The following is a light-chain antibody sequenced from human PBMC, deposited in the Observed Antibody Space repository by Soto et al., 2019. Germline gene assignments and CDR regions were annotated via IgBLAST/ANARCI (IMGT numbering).Light chain of an antibody. V-gene: IGLV1-40*03. Sequence: QAVVTQPPSVSGAPGQRVTISCTGSTSNIGAVYDVHWYQQLPGTAPKIVIYNNNNRPSGVPDRFSGSKSGASASLAITGLQAEDEADYYCQSYDSSRSDVVFGGGTKLTVL. CDR2: NNN. CDR3: QSYDSSRSDVV. CDR1: TSNIGAVYD. J-gene: IGLJ2*01.